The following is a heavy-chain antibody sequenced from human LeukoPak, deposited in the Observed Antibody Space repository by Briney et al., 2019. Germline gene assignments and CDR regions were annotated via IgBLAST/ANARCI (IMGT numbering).Heavy chain of an antibody. CDR3: AKGRSWFGEFVDY. Sequence: GGSLRLSCAASGFTFSSYGMHWVRQVPGKGLEWVAVISYDGSNKYYADSVKGRFTISRDNSKNTLYLQMNSLRAEDTAVYYCAKGRSWFGEFVDYWGQGTLVTVSS. V-gene: IGHV3-30*18. CDR1: GFTFSSYG. CDR2: ISYDGSNK. D-gene: IGHD3-10*01. J-gene: IGHJ4*02.